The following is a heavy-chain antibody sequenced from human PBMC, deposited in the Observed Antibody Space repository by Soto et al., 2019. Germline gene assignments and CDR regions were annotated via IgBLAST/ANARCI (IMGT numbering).Heavy chain of an antibody. D-gene: IGHD4-4*01. CDR3: TTVASGSLKDATVTGLY. Sequence: GGAPRNSFAAPGFTFSKAWMNRVRPAPGEGVEWVGRIKSKTDGGTTDYAAPVKGRFTISRDDSKNTLYLQMNSLKTEDTAVYYCTTVASGSLKDATVTGLYWGQGTLVTVSS. V-gene: IGHV3-15*07. J-gene: IGHJ4*02. CDR2: IKSKTDGGTT. CDR1: GFTFSKAW.